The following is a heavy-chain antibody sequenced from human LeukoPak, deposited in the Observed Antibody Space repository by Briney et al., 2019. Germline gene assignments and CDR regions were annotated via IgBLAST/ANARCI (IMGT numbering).Heavy chain of an antibody. CDR3: ARDHGDHDRYYYYGMDV. D-gene: IGHD4-17*01. V-gene: IGHV3-53*01. CDR2: IYSGGST. J-gene: IGHJ6*02. Sequence: GGSLRLSCAASGFTVSSNYMSWVRQAPGKGLEWVSVIYSGGSTYYADSVKGRFTISRDNSKNTLYLQMNSLRAEDTAVYYCARDHGDHDRYYYYGMDVWGQGTTVTVSS. CDR1: GFTVSSNY.